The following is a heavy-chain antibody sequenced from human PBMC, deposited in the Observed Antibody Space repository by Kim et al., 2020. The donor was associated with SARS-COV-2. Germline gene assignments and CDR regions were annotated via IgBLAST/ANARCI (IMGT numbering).Heavy chain of an antibody. Sequence: SETLSLTCAVYGGSFSGYYWSWIRQPPGKGLEWIGEINHSGSTNYNPSLKSRVTISVDTSKNQFSLKLSSVTAADTAVYYCARVTFSSSWFLAGPWGGWFDPWGQGTLVTVSS. J-gene: IGHJ5*02. CDR1: GGSFSGYY. V-gene: IGHV4-34*01. D-gene: IGHD6-13*01. CDR3: ARVTFSSSWFLAGPWGGWFDP. CDR2: INHSGST.